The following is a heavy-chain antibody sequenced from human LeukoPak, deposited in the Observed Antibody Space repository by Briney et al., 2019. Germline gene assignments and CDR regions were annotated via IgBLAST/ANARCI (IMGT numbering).Heavy chain of an antibody. CDR3: ARGPGYYYYMDV. Sequence: GASVKVSCKASGGTFSSYAISWVRQAPGQGLEWMGGIIPIFGTANYAQKFQGRVTITADKSMSTAYMELSSLRSEDTAVYYCARGPGYYYYMDVWGKGTTVTVSS. V-gene: IGHV1-69*06. CDR2: IIPIFGTA. J-gene: IGHJ6*03. CDR1: GGTFSSYA.